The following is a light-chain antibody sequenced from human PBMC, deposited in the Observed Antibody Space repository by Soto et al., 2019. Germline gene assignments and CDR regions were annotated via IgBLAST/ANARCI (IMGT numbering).Light chain of an antibody. CDR3: QQGHGFPRT. CDR2: AAS. CDR1: QSISSW. V-gene: IGKV1-12*01. J-gene: IGKJ1*01. Sequence: DIQMTQSPSSVSASVGDRVTITCRASQSISSWLAWHQQKPGEGPKVLIYAASRLQSGVPSRFSGSGSGTEFTLTISSLQPEDFVTYYCQQGHGFPRTFGQGTKVEIK.